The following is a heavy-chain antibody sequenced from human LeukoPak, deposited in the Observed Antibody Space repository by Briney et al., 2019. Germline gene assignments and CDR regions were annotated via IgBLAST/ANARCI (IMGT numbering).Heavy chain of an antibody. CDR3: ARSSGTGTFSY. CDR1: GDSISRSTYY. Sequence: SETPSLTCTVSGDSISRSTYYWAWIRQPPGKGLEWIGSVYYGRSPYFNPSLESRATISVDTSKNHFSLKMSSVTAADTAVYYCARSSGTGTFSYWGQGTLVTVSS. J-gene: IGHJ4*02. D-gene: IGHD6-25*01. CDR2: VYYGRSP. V-gene: IGHV4-39*02.